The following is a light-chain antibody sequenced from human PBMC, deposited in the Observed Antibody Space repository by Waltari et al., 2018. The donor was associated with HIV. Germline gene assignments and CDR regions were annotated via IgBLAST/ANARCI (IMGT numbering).Light chain of an antibody. CDR2: NNK. CDR3: ATWDDSLNGWV. J-gene: IGLJ3*02. Sequence: QSVLTQPPSASGTPGQRVIISCSGGSSNIGSNTVNWYQQLPGTAPKLLMYNNKQGPSGVPDRFSGSKSGTSASLAISGLQSEDEADYYCATWDDSLNGWVFGGGTKLTVL. CDR1: SSNIGSNT. V-gene: IGLV1-44*01.